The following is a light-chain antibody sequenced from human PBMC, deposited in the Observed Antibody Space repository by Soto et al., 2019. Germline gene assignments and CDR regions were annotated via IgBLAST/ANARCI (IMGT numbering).Light chain of an antibody. V-gene: IGKV1-39*01. Sequence: DIQMTQSPSALAASAGDRVTITCRASQSISSYLNWYQQKPGKAPKLLIYAASSLQSGVPSRFSGSGSETDFTLTISSLQPEDFATYYCQQVNVYPSTFGGGTKGDIK. J-gene: IGKJ4*01. CDR2: AAS. CDR3: QQVNVYPST. CDR1: QSISSY.